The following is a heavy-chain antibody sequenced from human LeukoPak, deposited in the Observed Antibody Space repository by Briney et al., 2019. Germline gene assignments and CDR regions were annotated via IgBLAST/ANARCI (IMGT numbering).Heavy chain of an antibody. CDR2: INHSGST. V-gene: IGHV4-34*01. CDR3: ARTRRSSSTSWLPNWFDP. D-gene: IGHD2-2*01. Sequence: SETLSLTCAVYGGSFSGYYWSWIRQPPGKGLEWIGEINHSGSTNYNPSLKSRVTIPVDTSKNQFSLKLSSVTAADTAVYYCARTRRSSSTSWLPNWFDPWGQGTLVTVSS. CDR1: GGSFSGYY. J-gene: IGHJ5*02.